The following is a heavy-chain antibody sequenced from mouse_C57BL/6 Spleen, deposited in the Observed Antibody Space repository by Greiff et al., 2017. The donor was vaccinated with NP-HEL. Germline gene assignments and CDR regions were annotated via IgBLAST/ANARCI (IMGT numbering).Heavy chain of an antibody. CDR2: ISDGGSYT. CDR3: ARGDLQ. V-gene: IGHV5-4*01. J-gene: IGHJ3*01. D-gene: IGHD2-1*01. Sequence: EVQRVESGGGLVKPGGSLKLSCAASGFTFSSYAMSWVRQTPEKRLEWVATISDGGSYTYYPDNVKGRFTISRDNAKNNLYLQMSHLKSEDTAMYYCARGDLQWGQGTLVTVSA. CDR1: GFTFSSYA.